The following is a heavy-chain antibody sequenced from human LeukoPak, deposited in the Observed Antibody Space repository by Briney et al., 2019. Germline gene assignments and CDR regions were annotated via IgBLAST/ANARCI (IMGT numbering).Heavy chain of an antibody. CDR1: GGSISSYY. Sequence: SETLSLTCTVSGGSISSYYWSWIRQPPGKGLEWIGYIYYSGSTNYNPSLKSRVTISVDTSKNQFSLKLSSVTAADTAVYYCARSDGSVAFDIWGQGTMVTVSS. D-gene: IGHD3-10*01. J-gene: IGHJ3*02. CDR2: IYYSGST. V-gene: IGHV4-59*01. CDR3: ARSDGSVAFDI.